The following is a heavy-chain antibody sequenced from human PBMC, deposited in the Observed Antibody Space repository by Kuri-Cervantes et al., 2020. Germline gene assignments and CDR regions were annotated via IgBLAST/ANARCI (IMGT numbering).Heavy chain of an antibody. J-gene: IGHJ4*02. D-gene: IGHD5-24*01. V-gene: IGHV3-7*01. CDR2: IKQDGSEK. Sequence: GGSLRLSCAASGFTFSSYWMSWVRQAPGKGLEWVANIKQDGSEKYYVDSVKGRFTISRDNSKNTLNLQMNSLRAEDTAVYYCARTPEMAIYFDYWGQGTLVTVSS. CDR3: ARTPEMAIYFDY. CDR1: GFTFSSYW.